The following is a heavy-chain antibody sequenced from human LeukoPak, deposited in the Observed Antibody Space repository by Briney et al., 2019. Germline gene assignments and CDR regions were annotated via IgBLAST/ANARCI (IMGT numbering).Heavy chain of an antibody. CDR3: TRTPPATHYDFWSGSYTGWFDP. CDR2: LYYNGRT. Sequence: SETLSLTCTVSGGAISSSSYYWGWIRQSPGEGLEWIGSLYYNGRTYYNPSLKSRVTMSVDTSKNQFSLKLTSVTAAGTATYYCTRTPPATHYDFWSGSYTGWFDPWGQGTLVTVSS. V-gene: IGHV4-39*01. J-gene: IGHJ5*02. D-gene: IGHD3-3*01. CDR1: GGAISSSSYY.